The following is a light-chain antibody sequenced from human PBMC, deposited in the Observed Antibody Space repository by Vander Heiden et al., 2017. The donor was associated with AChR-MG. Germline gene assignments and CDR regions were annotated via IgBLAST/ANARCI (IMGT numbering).Light chain of an antibody. CDR2: GAS. CDR1: QSVSSSY. J-gene: IGKJ1*01. V-gene: IGKV3-20*01. Sequence: EIVSTQSPGTLSLSPGERATLTCRASQSVSSSYLAWYQQKPRQDPRLLIFGASSRATGIPDRFCGSSSGTDFTLTISRLEPEDFAVYYCQQYGSSPPWTFGQGTKVEIK. CDR3: QQYGSSPPWT.